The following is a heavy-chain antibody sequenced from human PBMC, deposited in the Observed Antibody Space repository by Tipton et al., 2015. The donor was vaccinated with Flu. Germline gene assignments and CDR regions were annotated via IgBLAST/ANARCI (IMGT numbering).Heavy chain of an antibody. V-gene: IGHV4-31*03. D-gene: IGHD4-11*01. CDR2: IYYSGST. CDR3: ARRDYSNYVSEPKSWFDP. Sequence: TLSLTCNVSGGSISSGGAYWSWIRQHPGKGLEWIGGIYYSGSTYKNPSLTSRVTISVDRSKNQFSLNLTSVTAADTAMYYCARRDYSNYVSEPKSWFDPWGPGALVTVSS. J-gene: IGHJ5*02. CDR1: GGSISSGGAY.